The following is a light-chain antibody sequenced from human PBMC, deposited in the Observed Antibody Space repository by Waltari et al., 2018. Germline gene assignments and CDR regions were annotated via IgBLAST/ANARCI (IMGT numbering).Light chain of an antibody. CDR2: DVS. Sequence: QSALTQPASVSGSPGQSITISCTGTSSDVGGYNYVPWYQQHPGKAPKLMIYDVSNRRSGVSNRFSGSKSGNTASLTISGLQAEDEADYYCSSYTSSSTLDVFGTGTKVTVL. CDR1: SSDVGGYNY. J-gene: IGLJ1*01. CDR3: SSYTSSSTLDV. V-gene: IGLV2-14*01.